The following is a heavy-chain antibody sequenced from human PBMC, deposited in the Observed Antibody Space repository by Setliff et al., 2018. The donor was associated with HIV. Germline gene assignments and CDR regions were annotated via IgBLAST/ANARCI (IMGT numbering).Heavy chain of an antibody. D-gene: IGHD5-12*01. CDR2: IDPSDSYT. Sequence: GASLKISCMGSGYSFTTYWITWVRHMPGKGLEWMGRIDPSDSYTDYSQSFHGHVTLSVDRSSNTAYLQWSSLKASDTARYYCARVGPGHRDGKIYDTFDIWGQGTLVTVSS. CDR1: GYSFTTYW. V-gene: IGHV5-10-1*01. J-gene: IGHJ3*02. CDR3: ARVGPGHRDGKIYDTFDI.